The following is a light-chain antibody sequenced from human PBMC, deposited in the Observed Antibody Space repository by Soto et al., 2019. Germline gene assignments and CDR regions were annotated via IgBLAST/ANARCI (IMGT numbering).Light chain of an antibody. J-gene: IGLJ1*01. V-gene: IGLV1-40*01. CDR1: SSNIGAGYD. Sequence: SVLTQPPSVSGAPGQRVTISCTGSSSNIGAGYDVHWYQQLPGTAPKLLIYGNSNRPSGVPDRFSGSKSGTSASLAISGLRSEDEADYYCAAWDDSLSGGVFGTGTKVTVL. CDR3: AAWDDSLSGGV. CDR2: GNS.